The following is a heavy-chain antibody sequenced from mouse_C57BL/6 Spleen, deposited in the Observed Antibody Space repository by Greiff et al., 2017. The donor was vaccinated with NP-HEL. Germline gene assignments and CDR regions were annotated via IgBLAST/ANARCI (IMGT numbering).Heavy chain of an antibody. CDR2: ISDGGSYT. J-gene: IGHJ2*01. CDR3: ARAHYYGSSYRYYFDY. Sequence: EVKLVESGGGLVKPGGSLKLSCAASGFTFSSYAMSWVRQTPEKRLEWVATISDGGSYTYYPDNVKGRFTISRDNAKNNLYLQMSHLKSEDTAMYYCARAHYYGSSYRYYFDYWGQGTTLTVSS. V-gene: IGHV5-4*03. D-gene: IGHD1-1*01. CDR1: GFTFSSYA.